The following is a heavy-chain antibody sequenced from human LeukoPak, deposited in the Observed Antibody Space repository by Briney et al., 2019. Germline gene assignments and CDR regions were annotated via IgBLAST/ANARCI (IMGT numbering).Heavy chain of an antibody. J-gene: IGHJ3*02. D-gene: IGHD4-17*01. Sequence: GGSLRLSCAASGFTVSSNYMSWVRQAPGKGLEWVSVIYSGGSTYYADSVKGRFTISRDNSKNTLYLQMNNLRAEDTAVYYCARGYGDYVTAFDIWGQGTMVTVSS. CDR3: ARGYGDYVTAFDI. CDR1: GFTVSSNY. CDR2: IYSGGST. V-gene: IGHV3-53*01.